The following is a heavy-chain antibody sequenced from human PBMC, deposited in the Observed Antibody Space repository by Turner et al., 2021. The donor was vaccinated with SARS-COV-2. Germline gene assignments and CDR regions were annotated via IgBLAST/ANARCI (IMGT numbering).Heavy chain of an antibody. CDR1: GYSFTSYW. CDR2: IYPGDSDT. Sequence: EVQLVQSGAEVKKPGESLKISCKGAGYSFTSYWIGWVRQMPGKGLEWMGIIYPGDSDTRYRPSFQGQVTISADKSISTAYLQWSSLKASDTAMYYCARHRFEYSGSYYYYYGMDVWGQGTTVTVSS. CDR3: ARHRFEYSGSYYYYYGMDV. V-gene: IGHV5-51*01. J-gene: IGHJ6*02. D-gene: IGHD1-26*01.